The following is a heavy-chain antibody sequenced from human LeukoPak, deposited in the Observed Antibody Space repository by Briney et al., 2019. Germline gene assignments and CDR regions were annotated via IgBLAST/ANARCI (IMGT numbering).Heavy chain of an antibody. CDR3: AKDSSDNYYGSGSYLD. J-gene: IGHJ4*02. D-gene: IGHD3-10*01. V-gene: IGHV3-23*01. Sequence: GGSLRLSCAASGFTFSSYAMSWVRQAPGKGLEWVSAISGSGGSTYYADSVKGRFTISRDNSKNTLYLQMNSLRAEDTAVYYCAKDSSDNYYGSGSYLDWGQGTLVTVSS. CDR1: GFTFSSYA. CDR2: ISGSGGST.